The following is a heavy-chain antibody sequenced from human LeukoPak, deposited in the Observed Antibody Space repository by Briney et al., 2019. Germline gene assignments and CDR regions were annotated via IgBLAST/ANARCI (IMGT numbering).Heavy chain of an antibody. J-gene: IGHJ3*02. D-gene: IGHD2-21*02. Sequence: SVKVSCKASGGTFSSYAISWVRQAPGQGLEWMGGIIPIFGTANYAQKFQGRVTITTDESTSTAYMELSSLRSEDTAVYYCARDSCGGDCYPGSYAFDIWGQGTMVTVSS. CDR1: GGTFSSYA. V-gene: IGHV1-69*05. CDR2: IIPIFGTA. CDR3: ARDSCGGDCYPGSYAFDI.